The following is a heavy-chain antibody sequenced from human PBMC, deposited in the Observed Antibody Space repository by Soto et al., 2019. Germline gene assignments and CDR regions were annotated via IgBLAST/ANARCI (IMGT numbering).Heavy chain of an antibody. Sequence: QLQLQESGSGLVKPSQTLSLTCAVSGGSISSGGYSWSWIRQPPGKGLEWIGYIYHSGNTYYNPSLQXXVXLSVDRSKNQFSLKLSSVTAADTAVYYCARDGVGYGSGSFDYWGQGTLVTVSS. D-gene: IGHD3-10*01. CDR2: IYHSGNT. J-gene: IGHJ4*02. CDR1: GGSISSGGYS. V-gene: IGHV4-30-2*01. CDR3: ARDGVGYGSGSFDY.